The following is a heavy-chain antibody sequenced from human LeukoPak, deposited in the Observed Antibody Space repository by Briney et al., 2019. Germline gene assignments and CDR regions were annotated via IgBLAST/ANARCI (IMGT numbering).Heavy chain of an antibody. V-gene: IGHV1-2*02. CDR3: ARVRSALWFYSPLPNPPTY. D-gene: IGHD5-18*01. CDR1: GYTFTGYY. Sequence: ASVKVSCKASGYTFTGYYMHWVRQAPGHGREWMGWSNPNSGGTNYAQRFQGRVTMTRDTSISTAYMELSRLRSDDTAVYYCARVRSALWFYSPLPNPPTYWGQGTLVTVSS. J-gene: IGHJ4*02. CDR2: SNPNSGGT.